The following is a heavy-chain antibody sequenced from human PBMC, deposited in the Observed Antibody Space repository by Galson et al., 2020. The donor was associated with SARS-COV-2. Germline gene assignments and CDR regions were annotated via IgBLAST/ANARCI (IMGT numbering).Heavy chain of an antibody. Sequence: ASVKVSCKASGYTFTGYYMHWVRQAPGQGLEWMGWIDPNSGGTNYAQKFQGRVTMTRDTSISTAYMELSRLSSDDTAVYYCARSLWFGDSFDYWGQGTLVTVSS. J-gene: IGHJ4*02. CDR1: GYTFTGYY. D-gene: IGHD3-10*01. V-gene: IGHV1-2*02. CDR2: IDPNSGGT. CDR3: ARSLWFGDSFDY.